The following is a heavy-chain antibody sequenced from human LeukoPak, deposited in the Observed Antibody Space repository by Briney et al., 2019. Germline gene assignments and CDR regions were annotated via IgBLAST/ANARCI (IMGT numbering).Heavy chain of an antibody. J-gene: IGHJ4*02. D-gene: IGHD3-10*01. CDR3: AKYAGYSYASGNYLDY. Sequence: GGSLRLSCATSEFIFNSYGMHWVRQAPGKGLELVAFIWYDGTNKYYADSVKGRVTVSRDNYKNTLYLQINSLRADDTAVYYCAKYAGYSYASGNYLDYWGQGTLVTVSS. CDR2: IWYDGTNK. V-gene: IGHV3-30*02. CDR1: EFIFNSYG.